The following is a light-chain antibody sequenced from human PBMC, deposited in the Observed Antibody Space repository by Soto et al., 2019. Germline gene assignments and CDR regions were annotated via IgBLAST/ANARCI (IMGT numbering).Light chain of an antibody. V-gene: IGLV1-40*01. CDR2: GNN. Sequence: QSVLTQPPSVSGAPGQRVTISCTGSSSNIGRGHDVHWYQQVPGTAPKLLIYGNNNRPSGVPDRFSGSKSGTSASLAITGLQAEDEADYYCQSYDVSLGASKVFGSGTKVTVL. CDR3: QSYDVSLGASKV. J-gene: IGLJ1*01. CDR1: SSNIGRGHD.